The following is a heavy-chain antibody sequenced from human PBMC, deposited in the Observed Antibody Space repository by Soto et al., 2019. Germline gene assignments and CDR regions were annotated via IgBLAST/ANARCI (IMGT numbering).Heavy chain of an antibody. CDR2: ISSSGSTI. V-gene: IGHV3-11*01. CDR1: GFTFSDYY. J-gene: IGHJ4*02. D-gene: IGHD5-12*01. Sequence: QVQLVESGGGLVKPGGSLRLSCAASGFTFSDYYMSWIRQAPGKGLEGVSYISSSGSTIYYADSVKGRFTISRDNAKNSLYLQMNSLRAEDTAVYYCATERTEEMATIGPFDYWGQGTLVTVSS. CDR3: ATERTEEMATIGPFDY.